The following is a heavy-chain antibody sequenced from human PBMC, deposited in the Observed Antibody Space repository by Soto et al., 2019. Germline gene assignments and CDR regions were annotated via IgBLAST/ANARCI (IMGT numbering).Heavy chain of an antibody. CDR1: GGSISSYY. V-gene: IGHV4-59*01. Sequence: QVQLQESGPGLVKPSETLSLTCTVSGGSISSYYWSWIRQPPGKGLEWIGYIYYSGSTNYNPSLKSRVAISVDTSKNQFSLKLSSVTAADTAVYYCARAWGLYFDYWGQGTLVTVYS. D-gene: IGHD3-16*01. CDR3: ARAWGLYFDY. J-gene: IGHJ4*02. CDR2: IYYSGST.